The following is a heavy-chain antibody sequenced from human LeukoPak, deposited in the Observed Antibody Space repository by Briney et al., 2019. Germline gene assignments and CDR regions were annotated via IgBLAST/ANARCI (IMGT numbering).Heavy chain of an antibody. J-gene: IGHJ5*02. Sequence: PGGYLRLSCAASGFTFSSYSMSWVRQAPGKGLEWVANIKQDGSEKYYVDSVKGRFTISRDNAKNSLYLQMNSLRAEATAVYYCARVGRGYSYGSWGQGTLVTVSS. D-gene: IGHD5-18*01. V-gene: IGHV3-7*01. CDR1: GFTFSSYS. CDR3: ARVGRGYSYGS. CDR2: IKQDGSEK.